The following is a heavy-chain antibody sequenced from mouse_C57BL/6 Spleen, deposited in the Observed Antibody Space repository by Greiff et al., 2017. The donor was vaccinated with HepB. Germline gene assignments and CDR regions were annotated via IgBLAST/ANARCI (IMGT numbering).Heavy chain of an antibody. V-gene: IGHV6-3*01. J-gene: IGHJ2*01. CDR3: TSYDYAFDY. CDR1: GFTFSNYW. D-gene: IGHD2-4*01. CDR2: IRLKSDNYAT. Sequence: EVKLMESGGGLVQPGGSMKLSCVASGFTFSNYWMNWVRQSPEKGLEWVAQIRLKSDNYATHYAESVKGRFTISRDDSKSSFYLQMNNLRAEDTGIYYCTSYDYAFDYWGQGTTLTVSS.